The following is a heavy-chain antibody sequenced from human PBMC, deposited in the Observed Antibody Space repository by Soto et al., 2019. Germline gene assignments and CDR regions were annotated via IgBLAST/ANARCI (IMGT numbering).Heavy chain of an antibody. D-gene: IGHD3-10*01. CDR1: GGTFSSYT. J-gene: IGHJ5*02. CDR2: IIPILGIA. V-gene: IGHV1-69*02. Sequence: SVTVSCKASGGTFSSYTIIWVRQAPGQGLEWMGRIIPILGIANYAQKFQGRVTITADKSTSTAYMELSSLRSEDTAVYYCARAILLWFGELLTPNNWFDPWGQGTLVTVSS. CDR3: ARAILLWFGELLTPNNWFDP.